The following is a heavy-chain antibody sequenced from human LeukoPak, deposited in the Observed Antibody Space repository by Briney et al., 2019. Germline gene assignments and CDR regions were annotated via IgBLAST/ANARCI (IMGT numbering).Heavy chain of an antibody. J-gene: IGHJ4*02. D-gene: IGHD3-3*01. V-gene: IGHV4-39*01. CDR2: IYYGGYT. CDR1: GGSISSNNYY. Sequence: SSETLSLTCTVSGGSISSNNYYWGRIRQPPGKGLEWIGSIYYGGYTYYNPSLKSRVTISVDTSKNQFSLKLSSVTAADTAIYYCQSRFLEWLLDYWGQGTLVTVSS. CDR3: QSRFLEWLLDY.